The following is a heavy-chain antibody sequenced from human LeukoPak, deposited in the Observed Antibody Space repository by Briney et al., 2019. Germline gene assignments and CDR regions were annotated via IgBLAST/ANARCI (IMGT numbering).Heavy chain of an antibody. CDR1: GGPFSGYY. D-gene: IGHD5-18*01. V-gene: IGHV4-34*01. J-gene: IGHJ3*02. CDR2: INHSGST. Sequence: SETLSLACAVYGGPFSGYYWSWIRQPPGKGLEWIGEINHSGSTNYNPSLKSRVTISVDTSKNQFSLKLSSVTAEDTAVYYCAREVYSSENYAFDIWGQGTMVTVSS. CDR3: AREVYSSENYAFDI.